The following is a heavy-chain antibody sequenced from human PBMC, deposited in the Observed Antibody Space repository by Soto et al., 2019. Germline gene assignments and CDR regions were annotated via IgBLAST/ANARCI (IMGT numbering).Heavy chain of an antibody. Sequence: SSETLSLTCAVYGGSFSGYYWSWIRQPPGKGLEWIGEINHSGSTNYNPSLKSRVTISVDTSKNQFSLRLSSVTAADTAVYYCARMYYDFWSGSHGMDVWGQGTTVTVSS. CDR2: INHSGST. D-gene: IGHD3-3*01. CDR1: GGSFSGYY. V-gene: IGHV4-34*01. J-gene: IGHJ6*02. CDR3: ARMYYDFWSGSHGMDV.